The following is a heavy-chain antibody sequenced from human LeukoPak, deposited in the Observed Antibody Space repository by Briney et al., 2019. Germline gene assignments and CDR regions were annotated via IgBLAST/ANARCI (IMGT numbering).Heavy chain of an antibody. CDR3: ARGRYDSSGYYPIFDY. J-gene: IGHJ4*02. Sequence: RGSLRLSCAASGFTFSNYNMNRVRQAPGKGLEWVSSISRTSIYIYYADSVMGRFTISRDNAKNSLYLQMNSLRAEDTAVYYCARGRYDSSGYYPIFDYWGQGILVTVSS. CDR2: ISRTSIYI. D-gene: IGHD3-22*01. CDR1: GFTFSNYN. V-gene: IGHV3-21*01.